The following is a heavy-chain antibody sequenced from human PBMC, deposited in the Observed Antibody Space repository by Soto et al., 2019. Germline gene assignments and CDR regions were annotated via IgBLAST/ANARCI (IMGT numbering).Heavy chain of an antibody. CDR3: RWRTNGDSDVSEF. J-gene: IGHJ3*01. V-gene: IGHV1-69*02. CDR2: IIPVLGVA. Sequence: QVQLVQSGAEVRKPGSSVKVSCKASGVTFSSYTISWVRQAPGQGLEWMGRIIPVLGVANYAPKFQGRLTIIADEPTSTVYMALSSLRSEDPTMYSSRWRTNGDSDVSEFWGQGTFITVSS. CDR1: GVTFSSYT.